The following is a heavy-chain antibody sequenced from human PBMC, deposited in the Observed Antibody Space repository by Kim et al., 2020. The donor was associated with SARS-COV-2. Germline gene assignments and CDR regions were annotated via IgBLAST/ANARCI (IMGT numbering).Heavy chain of an antibody. D-gene: IGHD3-10*01. V-gene: IGHV3-15*01. J-gene: IGHJ5*02. Sequence: KGRFTISRDDSKHTLYLQMNSLKTEDTAVYYCTTDYGPQIWFGELNWFDPWGQGTLVTVSS. CDR3: TTDYGPQIWFGELNWFDP.